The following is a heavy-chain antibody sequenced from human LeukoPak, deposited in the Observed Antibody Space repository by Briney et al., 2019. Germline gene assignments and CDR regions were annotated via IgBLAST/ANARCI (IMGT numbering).Heavy chain of an antibody. CDR1: GGTFSSYA. CDR3: ARDPRDGYNLRSDY. V-gene: IGHV1-18*01. D-gene: IGHD5-24*01. CDR2: ISAYNGNT. Sequence: GSSVKVSCKASGGTFSSYAISWVRQAPGQGLEWIGWISAYNGNTNYAQKLQGRVTMTTDTSTSTAYMELRSLRSDDTAVYYCARDPRDGYNLRSDYWGQGTLVTVSS. J-gene: IGHJ4*02.